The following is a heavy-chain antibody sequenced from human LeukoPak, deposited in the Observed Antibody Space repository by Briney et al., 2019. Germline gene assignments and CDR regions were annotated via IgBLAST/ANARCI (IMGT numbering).Heavy chain of an antibody. V-gene: IGHV4-30-4*08. CDR1: GGSISSGDYY. J-gene: IGHJ3*02. CDR3: ARVIWSGYLYAFDI. D-gene: IGHD3-3*01. Sequence: SQTLSLTCTVSGGSISSGDYYWSWIRQPPRKGLEWIGYIYYSGRTYYNPSLKSRVTISVDTSKNQFSLKLSSVTAADTAVYYCARVIWSGYLYAFDIWGQGKMVTVSS. CDR2: IYYSGRT.